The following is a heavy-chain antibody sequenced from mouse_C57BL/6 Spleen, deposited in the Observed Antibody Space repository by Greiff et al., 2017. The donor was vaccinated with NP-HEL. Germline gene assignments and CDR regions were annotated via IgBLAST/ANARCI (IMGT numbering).Heavy chain of an antibody. CDR1: GYTFTDYN. D-gene: IGHD2-4*01. J-gene: IGHJ3*01. CDR2: INPNNGGT. V-gene: IGHV1-22*01. Sequence: EVQLQQSGPELVKPGASVKMSCKASGYTFTDYNMHWVKQSHGKSLEWIGYINPNNGGTSYNQKFKGKATLTVNKSSSTAYMELRSLTSEDSAVYYCARTYDYPAWFAYWGQGTLVTVSA. CDR3: ARTYDYPAWFAY.